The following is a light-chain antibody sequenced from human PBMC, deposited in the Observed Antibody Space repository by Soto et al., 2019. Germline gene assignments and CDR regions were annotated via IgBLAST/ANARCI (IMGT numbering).Light chain of an antibody. J-gene: IGLJ1*01. CDR1: STDFVSYNR. V-gene: IGLV2-18*01. CDR2: EAS. CDR3: SLYTSENTYV. Sequence: QSALTQPPSVSGSPGQSVTISCTGTSTDFVSYNRVSWYQQPPGPAPKLIIYEASNRPSGVPDRFSGSKSGNTASLTISGLQAADEADYYCSLYTSENTYVFGTGTKVTVL.